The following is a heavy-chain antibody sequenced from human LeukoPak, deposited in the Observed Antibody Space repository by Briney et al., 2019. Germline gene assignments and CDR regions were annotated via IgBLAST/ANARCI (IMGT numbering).Heavy chain of an antibody. J-gene: IGHJ4*02. Sequence: GGSLRLSCAASGFTFEDYAMHWVRQAPGKGLEWVSLISWGGGSTYCADSVKGRFTISRDNSKNSLYLHMNSLRAEDTALYYCAKDRSGNSYGHFDYWGQGTLVTVSS. V-gene: IGHV3-43D*04. CDR1: GFTFEDYA. D-gene: IGHD3-10*01. CDR3: AKDRSGNSYGHFDY. CDR2: ISWGGGST.